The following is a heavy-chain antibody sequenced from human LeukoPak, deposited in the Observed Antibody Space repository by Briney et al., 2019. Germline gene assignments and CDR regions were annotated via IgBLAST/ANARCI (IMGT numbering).Heavy chain of an antibody. J-gene: IGHJ4*02. CDR1: GYSDTSYG. D-gene: IGHD5-24*01. CDR3: ARERQEMDTMHSFDY. CDR2: IIPILGIA. V-gene: IGHV1-69*04. Sequence: GASVKVSCKASGYSDTSYGISRVRRAPGQGLEWMGRIIPILGIANYAQKFQGRVTITADKSTSTACMELSSLRSEDTAGYYCARERQEMDTMHSFDYWGQGTLVTVSS.